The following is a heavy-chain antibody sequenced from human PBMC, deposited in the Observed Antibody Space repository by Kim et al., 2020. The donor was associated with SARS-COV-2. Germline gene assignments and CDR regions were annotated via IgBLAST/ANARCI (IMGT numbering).Heavy chain of an antibody. J-gene: IGHJ6*02. CDR2: INPNSGGT. CDR3: ARTYCSGGSCYSGADYYYGMDV. CDR1: GYTFTGYY. D-gene: IGHD2-15*01. Sequence: ASVKVSCKASGYTFTGYYMHWVRQAPGQGLEWMGRINPNSGGTNYAQKFQGRVTMTRDTSISTAYMELSRLRSDDTAVYYCARTYCSGGSCYSGADYYYGMDVWGQGTTVTVSS. V-gene: IGHV1-2*06.